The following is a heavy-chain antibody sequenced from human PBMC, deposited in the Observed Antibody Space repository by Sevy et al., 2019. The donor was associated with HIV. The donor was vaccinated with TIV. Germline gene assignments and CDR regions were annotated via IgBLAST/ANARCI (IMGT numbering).Heavy chain of an antibody. J-gene: IGHJ4*02. CDR1: GFTFSNAW. D-gene: IGHD2-15*01. CDR2: IRSKAGGGTT. CDR3: TTDHRRDGIVVVPFEY. V-gene: IGHV3-15*01. Sequence: GGSLRLSCAASGFTFSNAWMSWVRQSPGKGLEWVGRIRSKAGGGTTDYATIVKGKFTILRDDSRDILYLQRKSLETEDTAVYYCTTDHRRDGIVVVPFEYWGQGTLVTVSS.